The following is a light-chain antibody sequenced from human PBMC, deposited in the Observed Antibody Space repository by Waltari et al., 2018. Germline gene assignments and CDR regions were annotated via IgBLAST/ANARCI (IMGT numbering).Light chain of an antibody. J-gene: IGKJ4*01. CDR1: QSLLHSNGYNC. V-gene: IGKV2-28*01. CDR2: LNS. Sequence: DIVMTQSPLSLPVTPGEPASISCRSSQSLLHSNGYNCLDWYLQKPGQSPQLLIYLNSNRASGVPDRFSGSGSGTDFTLKISRMEAEDVGVYNCMQTLQTHPFGGGTKVEIK. CDR3: MQTLQTHP.